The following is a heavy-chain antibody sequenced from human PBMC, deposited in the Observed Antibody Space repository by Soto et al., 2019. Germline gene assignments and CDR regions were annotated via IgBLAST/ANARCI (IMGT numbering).Heavy chain of an antibody. Sequence: PSETLSLTCTVSGGSISSGGYYWSWIRQHPGKGLEWIGYIYYSGSTNYNPSLKSRVTISVDTSKNQFSLKLSSVTAADTAVYYCARGSPTIFGVVNYRGMVDWFDPWGQGTLVTVSS. V-gene: IGHV4-31*03. CDR2: IYYSGST. CDR1: GGSISSGGYY. J-gene: IGHJ5*02. CDR3: ARGSPTIFGVVNYRGMVDWFDP. D-gene: IGHD3-3*01.